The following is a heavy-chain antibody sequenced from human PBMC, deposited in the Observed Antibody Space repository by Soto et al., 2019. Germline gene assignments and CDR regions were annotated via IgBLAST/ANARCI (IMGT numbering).Heavy chain of an antibody. D-gene: IGHD3-10*01. J-gene: IGHJ4*02. CDR3: ARGGSFRMADADH. CDR1: GYSFTNYG. Sequence: QVQLVQSGVEVKKPGASVKVSCKASGYSFTNYGITWVRQAPGQGLEWLGWISGYNGNTNYAQKFQGRVTMTTDTSTSTDHMDQRSLRYDDRAVYYCARGGSFRMADADHWGQGDLRTLS. V-gene: IGHV1-18*01. CDR2: ISGYNGNT.